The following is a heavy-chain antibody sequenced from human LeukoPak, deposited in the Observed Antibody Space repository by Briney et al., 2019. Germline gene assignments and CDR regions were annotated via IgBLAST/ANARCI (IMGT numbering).Heavy chain of an antibody. CDR3: ARGDYYDSSGLVY. V-gene: IGHV4-31*03. J-gene: IGHJ4*02. Sequence: PSQTLSLTCSVSGGSISSGGYYWSWIRQHPGKGLEWIGYIYYSGSTYYNPSLKSRVTISVDTSKNQFSLKLSSVTAADTAVYYCARGDYYDSSGLVYWGQGTLVTVSS. CDR2: IYYSGST. CDR1: GGSISSGGYY. D-gene: IGHD3-22*01.